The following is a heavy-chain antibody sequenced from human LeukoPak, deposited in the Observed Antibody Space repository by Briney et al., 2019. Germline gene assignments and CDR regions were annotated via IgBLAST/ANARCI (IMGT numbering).Heavy chain of an antibody. J-gene: IGHJ5*02. CDR1: GGSISSGGYS. CDR3: ARGLRFLEWLFRPPPPHNWFDP. V-gene: IGHV4-30-2*01. D-gene: IGHD3-3*01. Sequence: NPSQTLSLTCAVSGGSISSGGYSWSWIRQPPGKGLEWIGYIYHSGSTYYNPSLKSRVTISVDRSKNQFSLKLSSVTAADTAVYYCARGLRFLEWLFRPPPPHNWFDPWGQGTLVTVSS. CDR2: IYHSGST.